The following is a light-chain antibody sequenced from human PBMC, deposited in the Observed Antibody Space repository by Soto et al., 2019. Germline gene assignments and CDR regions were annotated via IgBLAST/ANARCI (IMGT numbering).Light chain of an antibody. CDR3: QQYHTYPWT. CDR2: DAS. Sequence: DIQMTQSPSTLSASVGDRVTITCRASQSITNWLAWYQQKPGKAPHLLFYDASNLESGVSSRFSRSGSGTDFTLTISSLQPDDFATYSCQQYHTYPWTFGQGTKVEV. V-gene: IGKV1-5*01. CDR1: QSITNW. J-gene: IGKJ1*01.